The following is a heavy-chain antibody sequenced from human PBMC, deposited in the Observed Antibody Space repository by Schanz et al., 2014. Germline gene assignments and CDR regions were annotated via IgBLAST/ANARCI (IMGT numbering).Heavy chain of an antibody. J-gene: IGHJ4*02. CDR1: GFNFKAYA. CDR3: AKDTGYCHGGACYGFEY. V-gene: IGHV3-30*18. D-gene: IGHD2-8*02. Sequence: AQLLESGGGLVQPGGSLRLSCAASGFNFKAYAMSWVRQAPGKGLEWVAVISYDGNNEDYADSVKGRFSISRDNSQNTLYLQMDSLRPEDTAVYVCAKDTGYCHGGACYGFEYWGLGILVTVSS. CDR2: ISYDGNNE.